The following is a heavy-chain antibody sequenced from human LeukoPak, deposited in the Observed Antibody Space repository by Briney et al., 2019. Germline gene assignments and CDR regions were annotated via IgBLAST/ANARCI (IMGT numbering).Heavy chain of an antibody. CDR1: GFTFSNYW. CDR2: IKQDGSEK. CDR3: ARDSSGYSSGWYDY. V-gene: IGHV3-7*01. Sequence: GGSLRLSCAASGFTFSNYWMRWARQAPGKGLEWVANIKQDGSEKYYVDSVKGRFTISRDNAKNSLYLQMNSLRAEDTAAYHCARDSSGYSSGWYDYWGQGTLVTVSS. D-gene: IGHD6-19*01. J-gene: IGHJ4*02.